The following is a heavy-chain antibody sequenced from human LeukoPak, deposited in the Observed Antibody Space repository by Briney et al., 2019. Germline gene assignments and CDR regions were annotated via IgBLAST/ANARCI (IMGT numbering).Heavy chain of an antibody. J-gene: IGHJ4*02. CDR1: GFTFSSNG. V-gene: IGHV3-30*18. CDR2: ISYDGSNE. D-gene: IGHD3-9*01. CDR3: AKDRLYDILTGSPGY. Sequence: GGSLRLSCAASGFTFSSNGMHWVRQAPGRWLDWVAFISYDGSNEYYADSVKGRFTISRDNSKNTLYLQMNSLRAEDTAVYYCAKDRLYDILTGSPGYWGQGTLVTVSS.